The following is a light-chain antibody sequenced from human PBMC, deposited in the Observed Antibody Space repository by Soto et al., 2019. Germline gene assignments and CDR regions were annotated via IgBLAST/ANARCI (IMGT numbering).Light chain of an antibody. CDR3: QQFGTSPLVT. CDR1: QSVSSD. Sequence: IALTQSAVPLSLSPGERATLSCAASQSVSSDLVWYQQKPGQSPRLLIHGVSSRATGIPDRFSGSGSGTDFFLTISRLEPQDVAVYYCQQFGTSPLVTFGPGTKVDIK. J-gene: IGKJ3*01. CDR2: GVS. V-gene: IGKV3-20*01.